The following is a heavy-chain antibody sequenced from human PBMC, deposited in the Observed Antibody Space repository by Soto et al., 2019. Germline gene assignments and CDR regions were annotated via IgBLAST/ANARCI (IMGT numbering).Heavy chain of an antibody. CDR3: ARAKLLLWFGELYY. Sequence: QVQLQESGPGLVKPSQTLSLTCTVSGGSISSGGYYWSWIRQHPGKGLEWIGYIYYSGSTYYNPSLXXXVXISVDTSKNQFSLKLSSVTAADTAVYYCARAKLLLWFGELYYWGQGTLVTVSS. J-gene: IGHJ4*02. CDR2: IYYSGST. CDR1: GGSISSGGYY. V-gene: IGHV4-31*03. D-gene: IGHD3-10*01.